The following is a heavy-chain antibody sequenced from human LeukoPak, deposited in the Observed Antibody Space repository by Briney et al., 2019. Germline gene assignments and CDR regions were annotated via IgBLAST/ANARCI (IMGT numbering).Heavy chain of an antibody. CDR1: GFTFSNYA. CDR3: AKQRGRSSSWSGDS. D-gene: IGHD6-13*01. J-gene: IGHJ4*02. V-gene: IGHV3-23*01. CDR2: ITGDGGST. Sequence: GGSLRLSCAASGFTFSNYAVTWVRQAPGKGLEWVSAITGDGGSTNYADSAKGRFTISRDNSKNTLYLQMNSLRVEDTAIYYCAKQRGRSSSWSGDSWGQGTLVTVSS.